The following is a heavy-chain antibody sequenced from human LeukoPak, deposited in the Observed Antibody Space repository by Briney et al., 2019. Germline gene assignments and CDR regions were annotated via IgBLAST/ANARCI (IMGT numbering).Heavy chain of an antibody. V-gene: IGHV3-7*03. CDR2: VNRDGSET. CDR1: GFALSSHW. CDR3: ARNNGMDV. J-gene: IGHJ6*02. Sequence: GGSLRLSCAASGFALSSHWMTWVRQVPGRGPEWVANVNRDGSETYYLDSVEGRFTISKDNAKNSLYLQMNSLRAEDTALYHCARNNGMDVWGQGTTVIVSS.